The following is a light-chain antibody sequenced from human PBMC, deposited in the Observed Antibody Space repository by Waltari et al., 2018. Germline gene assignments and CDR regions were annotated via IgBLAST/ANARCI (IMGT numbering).Light chain of an antibody. J-gene: IGLJ3*02. Sequence: SHELTQPPSVSVSPGQTARITCSGDALSRQYAYWYQQKAGQAPVAVICKDSERPSGIPARFSGSTSGTTVTLPISGVQAEDEADYYCQTTDSSGAWAFGGGTKLTVL. CDR1: ALSRQY. CDR2: KDS. CDR3: QTTDSSGAWA. V-gene: IGLV3-25*03.